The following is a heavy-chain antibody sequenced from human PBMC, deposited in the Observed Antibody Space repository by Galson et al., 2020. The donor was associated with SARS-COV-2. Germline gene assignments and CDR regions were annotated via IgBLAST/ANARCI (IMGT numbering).Heavy chain of an antibody. CDR1: GFTFSSYS. J-gene: IGHJ6*02. D-gene: IGHD6-13*01. Sequence: GGSLRLSCAASGFTFSSYSMNWVRQAPGKGLEWVSSISSSSSYIYYAASVKGRFTISRDNSKNSRYLQMNSLRAEDTAVYYCARIAAACRETYCYYGMDVWGQGTTVTVSS. CDR2: ISSSSSYI. CDR3: ARIAAACRETYCYYGMDV. V-gene: IGHV3-21*01.